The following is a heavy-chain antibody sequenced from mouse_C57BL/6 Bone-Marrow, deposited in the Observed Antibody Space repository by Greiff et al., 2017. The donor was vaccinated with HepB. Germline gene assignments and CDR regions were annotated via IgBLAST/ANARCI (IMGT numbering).Heavy chain of an antibody. V-gene: IGHV1-9*01. CDR3: ARPLSTVAYAMDY. D-gene: IGHD1-1*01. CDR2: ILPGSGST. Sequence: VNVVESGAELMKPGASVKLSCKATGYTFAGYWIEWVKQRPGHGLEWIGEILPGSGSTNYNEKFKGKATFTADTSSNTAYMQLSSLTTEDSAIYYCARPLSTVAYAMDYWGQGTSVTVSS. CDR1: GYTFAGYW. J-gene: IGHJ4*01.